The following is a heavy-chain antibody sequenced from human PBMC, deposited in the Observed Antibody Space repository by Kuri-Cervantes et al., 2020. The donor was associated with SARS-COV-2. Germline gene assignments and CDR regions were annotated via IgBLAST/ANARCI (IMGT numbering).Heavy chain of an antibody. V-gene: IGHV1-18*01. J-gene: IGHJ3*02. Sequence: ASVKVSCKTSGYTFTSYGISWVRQAPGQGLEWMGWISAYNGNTNYAQKLQGRVTMTTDTSTSTAYMELRSLRSDDTAVYYCARAPYARRAFDIWGQGTMVTVSS. D-gene: IGHD2-2*01. CDR2: ISAYNGNT. CDR1: GYTFTSYG. CDR3: ARAPYARRAFDI.